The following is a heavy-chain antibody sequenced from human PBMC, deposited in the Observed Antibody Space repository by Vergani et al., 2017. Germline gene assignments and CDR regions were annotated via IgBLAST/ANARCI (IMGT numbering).Heavy chain of an antibody. D-gene: IGHD4-17*01. CDR3: ARGASGDYVSSFDY. V-gene: IGHV3-30-3*01. CDR2: ISYDGSNK. J-gene: IGHJ4*02. CDR1: GFTFSSYA. Sequence: QVQLVESGGGVVQPGRSLRLSCAASGFTFSSYAMHWVRQAPGKGLEWVAVISYDGSNKYYADSVKGRFTISRDNSKNTLYLQMNSLRAEDTAVYYCARGASGDYVSSFDYRGQGTLVTVSS.